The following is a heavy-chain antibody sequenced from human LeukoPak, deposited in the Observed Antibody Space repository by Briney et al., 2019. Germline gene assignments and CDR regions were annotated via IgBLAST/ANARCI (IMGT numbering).Heavy chain of an antibody. CDR3: ARHGHYYDSSGYYSLGFDY. CDR1: GGSISSYY. J-gene: IGHJ4*02. Sequence: SETLSLTCTVSGGSISSYYWSWIRQPPGKGLEWIGYIYYSGSTNYNPSLKSRVTISVDTSKNQFSLKLSSVTAADTAVYYCARHGHYYDSSGYYSLGFDYWGQGTLVTVSS. V-gene: IGHV4-59*08. CDR2: IYYSGST. D-gene: IGHD3-22*01.